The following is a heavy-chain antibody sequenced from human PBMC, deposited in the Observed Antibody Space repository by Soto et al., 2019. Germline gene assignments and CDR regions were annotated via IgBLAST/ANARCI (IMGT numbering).Heavy chain of an antibody. D-gene: IGHD6-19*01. J-gene: IGHJ4*02. CDR3: ARDHSSGWYDKHFDY. V-gene: IGHV3-30-3*01. CDR1: GFAFSSYA. Sequence: GGSLRLSWAASGFAFSSYAMHWVRQAPGKGLEWVAVISYDGSNKYYADSVKGRFTISRDNSKNTLYLQMNSLRAEDTAVYYCARDHSSGWYDKHFDYWGQGTLVTVSS. CDR2: ISYDGSNK.